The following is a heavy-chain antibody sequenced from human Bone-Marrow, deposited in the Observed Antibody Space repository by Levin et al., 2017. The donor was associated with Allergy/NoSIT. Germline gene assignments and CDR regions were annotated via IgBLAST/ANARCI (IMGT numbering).Heavy chain of an antibody. CDR3: ARRAPADTAMVPRYYFDY. J-gene: IGHJ4*02. Sequence: GESLKISCKGSGYSFTSYWIGWVRQMPGKGLEWMGIIYPGDSDTRYSPSFQGQVTISADKSISTAYLQWSSLKASDTAMYYCARRAPADTAMVPRYYFDYWGQGTLVTVSS. CDR2: IYPGDSDT. V-gene: IGHV5-51*01. CDR1: GYSFTSYW. D-gene: IGHD5-18*01.